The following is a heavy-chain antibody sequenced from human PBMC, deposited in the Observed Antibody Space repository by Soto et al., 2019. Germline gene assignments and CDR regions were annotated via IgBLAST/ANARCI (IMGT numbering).Heavy chain of an antibody. D-gene: IGHD6-6*01. J-gene: IGHJ4*02. Sequence: PSETLSLTCAVSGGSISSGGYSWSWIRQPPGKGLEWIGYMYHSGSTYYNPSLKSRVTISIDRSKNQFSLKLSSVTAADTAVYYCARTSRFHYWGQGTLVTVSS. CDR3: ARTSRFHY. CDR1: GGSISSGGYS. CDR2: MYHSGST. V-gene: IGHV4-30-2*01.